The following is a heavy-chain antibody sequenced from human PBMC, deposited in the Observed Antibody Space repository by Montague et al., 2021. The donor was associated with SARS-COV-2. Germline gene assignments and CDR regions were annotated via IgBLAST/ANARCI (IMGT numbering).Heavy chain of an antibody. CDR1: DGSFSDYS. J-gene: IGHJ4*02. D-gene: IGHD3-22*01. Sequence: SETLSLTCAVYDGSFSDYSWTWIRQPPGKGLEWIGEINHRGSTNYNPSLKSRVTISVDTSKNQFSLKTTSVTDADTVVYYCARGRQHINKVVVVVTGGEYYFDFWGQGTLVAVSS. CDR3: ARGRQHINKVVVVVTGGEYYFDF. CDR2: INHRGST. V-gene: IGHV4-34*01.